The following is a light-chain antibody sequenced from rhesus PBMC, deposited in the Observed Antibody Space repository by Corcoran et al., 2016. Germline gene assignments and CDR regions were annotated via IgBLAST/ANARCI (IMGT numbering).Light chain of an antibody. CDR3: QQYNKWTS. Sequence: EIVMTQSPATLSLSPGERATLSCRASQRVSSHVAWYQQKPEQVPRLFIYGASRRATGVPDRFSGSRSGTDFTLIISSLESEDVGVYYCQQYNKWTSFGQGTKVEIK. J-gene: IGKJ2*01. CDR1: QRVSSH. V-gene: IGKV3S9*01. CDR2: GAS.